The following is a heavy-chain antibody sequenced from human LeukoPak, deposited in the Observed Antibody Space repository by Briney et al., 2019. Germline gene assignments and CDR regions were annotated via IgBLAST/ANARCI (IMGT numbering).Heavy chain of an antibody. Sequence: GESLQISCQASGHSFTNHWIGWVRQMPGIGLEWVGIINFGDSKTLYSPSFQGQVTISLDKSISTTYLQWRSLKASDTAIYYCATRRYSGSLNWYDPWGQGTPVTVSS. V-gene: IGHV5-51*01. D-gene: IGHD1-26*01. CDR1: GHSFTNHW. CDR2: INFGDSKT. J-gene: IGHJ5*02. CDR3: ATRRYSGSLNWYDP.